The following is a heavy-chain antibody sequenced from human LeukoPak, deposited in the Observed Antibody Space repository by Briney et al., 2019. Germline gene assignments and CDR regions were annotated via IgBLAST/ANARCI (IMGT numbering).Heavy chain of an antibody. CDR3: AKDPLSGSYYGYYFDY. Sequence: PGRSLRLSCAASGFTFSSYAMHWVRQAPGKGLEWVAVISYDGSNKYYADSVKGRFTISRDNSKNTLYLQMNSLRAEDTAVYYCAKDPLSGSYYGYYFDYWGQGTLVTVSS. V-gene: IGHV3-30-3*01. J-gene: IGHJ4*02. D-gene: IGHD1-26*01. CDR1: GFTFSSYA. CDR2: ISYDGSNK.